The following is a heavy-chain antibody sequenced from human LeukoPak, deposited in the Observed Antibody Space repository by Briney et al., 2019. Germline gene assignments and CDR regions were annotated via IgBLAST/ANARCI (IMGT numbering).Heavy chain of an antibody. V-gene: IGHV3-30*02. CDR3: RSGHDAFDI. J-gene: IGHJ3*02. CDR2: IRDDGSNK. CDR1: GFTFSSYG. D-gene: IGHD6-19*01. Sequence: GGSLRLSCAASGFTFSSYGMHWVRQAPGKGLEWVAFIRDDGSNKYYGDSVKRLFTISRDISENTLYLQKSSLRAKERAVYYCRSGHDAFDIWGQGTMVTASS.